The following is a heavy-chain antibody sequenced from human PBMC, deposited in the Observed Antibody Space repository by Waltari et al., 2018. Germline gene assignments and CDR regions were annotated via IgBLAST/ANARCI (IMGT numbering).Heavy chain of an antibody. CDR2: INPNSGGT. V-gene: IGHV1-2*06. CDR1: FSSYA. J-gene: IGHJ2*01. Sequence: FSSYAISWVRQAPGQGLEWMGRINPNSGGTNYAQKFQGRVTMTRDTSISTAYMELSRLRSDDTAVYYCARGAVAAYWYFDLWGRGTLVTVSS. CDR3: ARGAVAAYWYFDL. D-gene: IGHD6-19*01.